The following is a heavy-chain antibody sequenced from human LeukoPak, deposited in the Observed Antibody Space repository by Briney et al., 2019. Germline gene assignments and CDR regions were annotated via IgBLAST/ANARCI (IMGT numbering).Heavy chain of an antibody. CDR3: AFSGWFWGAFDY. Sequence: SETLSLTCSVSGGSISISNYFWGWIRQPPGKGLEWIASRSSTGITHYHSSLESRISVSVETSKSQFSLRLTSLTAADTAVYYCAFSGWFWGAFDYWGQGILVTVSS. V-gene: IGHV4-39*01. J-gene: IGHJ4*02. D-gene: IGHD6-19*01. CDR1: GGSISISNYF. CDR2: RSSTGIT.